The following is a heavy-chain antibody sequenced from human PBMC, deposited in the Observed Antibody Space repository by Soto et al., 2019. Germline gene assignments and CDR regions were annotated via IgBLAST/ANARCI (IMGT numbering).Heavy chain of an antibody. CDR2: LHYSGST. D-gene: IGHD3-10*01. J-gene: IGHJ4*02. Sequence: LSLTCIVSGASMSNYFWTWIRQPPGKGLEWIGHLHYSGSTNYNPSLESRITIFIDTSKNQFSLKLNSVTAADTAIYYCARLTGGWYLDYWGQGTLVTVSS. V-gene: IGHV4-59*08. CDR3: ARLTGGWYLDY. CDR1: GASMSNYF.